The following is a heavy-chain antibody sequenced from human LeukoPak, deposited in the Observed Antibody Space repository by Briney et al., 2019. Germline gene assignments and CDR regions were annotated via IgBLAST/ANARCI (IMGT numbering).Heavy chain of an antibody. CDR3: ARRVRGGYSYGDYYYGMDV. D-gene: IGHD5-18*01. V-gene: IGHV1-69*13. J-gene: IGHJ6*04. CDR2: IIPIFGTA. Sequence: SVKVSCKASGGTFSSNAISWVRQAPGQGLEWMGGIIPIFGTANYAQKFQGRVTITADESTSTAYMELSSLRSEDTAVYYCARRVRGGYSYGDYYYGMDVWGKGTTVTVSS. CDR1: GGTFSSNA.